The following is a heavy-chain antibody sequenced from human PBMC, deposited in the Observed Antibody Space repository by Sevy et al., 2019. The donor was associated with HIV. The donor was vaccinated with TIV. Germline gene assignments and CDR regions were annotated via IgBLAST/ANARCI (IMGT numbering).Heavy chain of an antibody. CDR3: ARVDEQRWLRLYYFDY. Sequence: GGSLRLSCAASGFTFSNYAMHWVRQAPGKGLEWVAVISYDGSNKYYADSVKGRFIISRDNSKNTLYLQMNSLRAEDTAVYYCARVDEQRWLRLYYFDYWGQGTLVTVSS. V-gene: IGHV3-30*04. D-gene: IGHD5-12*01. J-gene: IGHJ4*02. CDR1: GFTFSNYA. CDR2: ISYDGSNK.